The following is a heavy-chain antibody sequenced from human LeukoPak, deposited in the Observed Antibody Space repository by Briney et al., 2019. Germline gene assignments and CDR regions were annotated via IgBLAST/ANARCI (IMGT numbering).Heavy chain of an antibody. CDR1: GVYISSNY. CDR2: IYYSGST. CDR3: AGDIAINWFYY. J-gene: IGHJ5*01. Sequence: SETLSLTCTVSGVYISSNYWSWIRQSPEKGLEWIGYIYYSGSTNYNPSLKSRVTISVDTSKNQFSLKLSSVTAADTAVYYCAGDIAINWFYYWGQGTLVTVSS. V-gene: IGHV4-59*12. D-gene: IGHD2-15*01.